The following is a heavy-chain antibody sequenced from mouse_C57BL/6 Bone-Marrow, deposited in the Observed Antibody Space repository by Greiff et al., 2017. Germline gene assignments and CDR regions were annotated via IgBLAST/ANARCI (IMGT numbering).Heavy chain of an antibody. V-gene: IGHV1-78*01. CDR1: GYTFTDHT. J-gene: IGHJ2*01. CDR3: ARCTVVAPYFRY. D-gene: IGHD1-1*01. Sequence: VQLQESDAELVKPGASVKLSCKASGYTFTDHTIHWMKQRPEQGLEWIGYIYPRDGSTKYNEKFKGKATLTADKSSSTAYMQLNSLTSEDSAVYFCARCTVVAPYFRYWGQSTTLTFSS. CDR2: IYPRDGST.